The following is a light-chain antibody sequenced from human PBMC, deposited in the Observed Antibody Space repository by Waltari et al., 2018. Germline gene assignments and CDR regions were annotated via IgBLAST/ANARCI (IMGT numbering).Light chain of an antibody. CDR2: GNS. CDR1: SSNIGAGYD. V-gene: IGLV1-40*01. J-gene: IGLJ2*01. Sequence: QSALTQPPSVSGAPGQWVSISCTGSSSNIGAGYDVHWYQQLPGAAPKPPLPGNSNRPSGVPDRFSGSKSGTSASLALAGLQAEDEAEYYCQSYDSTLRVSVFGGGSRLTVL. CDR3: QSYDSTLRVSV.